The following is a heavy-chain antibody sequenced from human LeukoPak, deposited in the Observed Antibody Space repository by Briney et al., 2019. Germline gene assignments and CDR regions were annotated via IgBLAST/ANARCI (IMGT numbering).Heavy chain of an antibody. V-gene: IGHV1-8*02. Sequence: ASVKVSCKAPGYTFTSYGISWVRQAPGQGLEWMGWMNPNSGNTGYAQKFQGRVTMTRNTSISTAYMELSRLRFDDTAVYYCARAGVWDYSDSSGYHNGAFDIWGQGTMVTVSS. D-gene: IGHD3-22*01. CDR3: ARAGVWDYSDSSGYHNGAFDI. CDR2: MNPNSGNT. J-gene: IGHJ3*02. CDR1: GYTFTSYG.